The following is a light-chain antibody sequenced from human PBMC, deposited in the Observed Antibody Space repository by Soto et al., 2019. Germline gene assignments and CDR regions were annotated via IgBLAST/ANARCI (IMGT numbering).Light chain of an antibody. CDR1: QGIYIY. Sequence: DIQMSQSPSSLSASVGDRVTITCRAIQGIYIYLAWYQQKPGSVPKLLIYGASTLQSGVPSRFSGSGSGPDFTLHISSLQPEDVATYYCQSYNSAPPQCTFGGGTKVEIK. CDR3: QSYNSAPPQCT. J-gene: IGKJ4*01. CDR2: GAS. V-gene: IGKV1-27*01.